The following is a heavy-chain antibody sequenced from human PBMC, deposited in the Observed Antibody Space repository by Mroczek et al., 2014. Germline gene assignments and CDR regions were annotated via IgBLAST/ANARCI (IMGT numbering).Heavy chain of an antibody. V-gene: IGHV3-30-3*01. Sequence: ESGGGVVQPGRSLRLSCAASGFTFSSYAMHWVRQAPGKGLEWVAVISYDGSNKYYADSVKGRFTISRDNSKNTLYLQMNSLRAEDTAVYYCARPHAINPRFQHWGQGTLVHRLL. CDR1: GFTFSSYA. CDR3: ARPHAINPRFQH. D-gene: IGHD1-14*01. J-gene: IGHJ1*01. CDR2: ISYDGSNK.